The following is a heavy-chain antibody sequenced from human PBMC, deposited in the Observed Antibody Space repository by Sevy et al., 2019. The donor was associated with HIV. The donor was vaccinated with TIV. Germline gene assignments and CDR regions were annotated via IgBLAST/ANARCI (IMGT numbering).Heavy chain of an antibody. V-gene: IGHV3-23*01. CDR1: GFTFSSYA. Sequence: GSLRLSCAASGFTFSSYAMSWVRQAPGKGLEWVSAISGSGGSTYYADSVKGRFTISRDNSKNTLYLQMNSLRAEDTAVYYCAKVTRHYYGMDVWGQGTTVTVSS. CDR2: ISGSGGST. J-gene: IGHJ6*02. CDR3: AKVTRHYYGMDV.